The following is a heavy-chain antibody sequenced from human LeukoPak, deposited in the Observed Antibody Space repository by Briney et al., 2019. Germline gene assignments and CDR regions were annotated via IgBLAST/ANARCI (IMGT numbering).Heavy chain of an antibody. CDR3: AKEGRCSSCYSDYMDV. V-gene: IGHV3-23*01. CDR2: MSGRGGST. CDR1: GFTFSNYA. Sequence: GGSLRLSCAASGFTFSNYAMSWVRQAPGKGLEWVSVMSGRGGSTYYSDPVKGRFTISRDNSKSTLYLQLNSLRAEDTAVYYCAKEGRCSSCYSDYMDVWGKGTTVTVSS. D-gene: IGHD2-2*01. J-gene: IGHJ6*03.